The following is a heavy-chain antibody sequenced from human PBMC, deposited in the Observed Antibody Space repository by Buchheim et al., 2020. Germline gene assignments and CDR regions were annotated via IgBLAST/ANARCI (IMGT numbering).Heavy chain of an antibody. J-gene: IGHJ2*01. CDR1: GFTFSSYW. D-gene: IGHD3-10*01. Sequence: EVQLVESGGGLVQPGGSLRLSCAASGFTFSSYWMHWVRQAPGKGLVWVSRINSDGSSTSYADSVKGRFTISRDNAKNTLYLQMNSLRAEDTAVYYCARDQALTMVRGKIVEYFDLWGRGTL. CDR3: ARDQALTMVRGKIVEYFDL. CDR2: INSDGSST. V-gene: IGHV3-74*01.